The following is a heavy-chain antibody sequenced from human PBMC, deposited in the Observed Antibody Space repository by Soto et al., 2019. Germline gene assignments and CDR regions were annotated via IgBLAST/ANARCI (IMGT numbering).Heavy chain of an antibody. J-gene: IGHJ4*02. D-gene: IGHD3-3*01. CDR3: ARDTYDDY. CDR1: GVTVSNNY. V-gene: IGHV3-66*01. Sequence: EVQLVESGGGLVRPGGSLRLYSAASGVTVSNNYMSWVRQAPGKGLEWVSVIYSGGRTYYADSVKGRFIISRDSSKNTLYLQMNSLRAEDTAVFYCARDTYDDYRGQGTLVTVSS. CDR2: IYSGGRT.